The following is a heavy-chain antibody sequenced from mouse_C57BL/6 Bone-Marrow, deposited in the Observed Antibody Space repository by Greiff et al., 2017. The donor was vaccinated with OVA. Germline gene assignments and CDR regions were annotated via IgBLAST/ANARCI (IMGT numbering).Heavy chain of an antibody. CDR2: ISSGGSYT. Sequence: EVMLVESGGDLVKPGGSLKLSCAASGFTFSSYGMSWVRQTPDKRLEWVATISSGGSYTYYPDSVKGRFTIARDNAKNTLYLQMSSLKSEDTAMYYCARHGRLRLDFDVWGTGTTVTVSS. J-gene: IGHJ1*03. CDR1: GFTFSSYG. CDR3: ARHGRLRLDFDV. V-gene: IGHV5-6*01. D-gene: IGHD2-4*01.